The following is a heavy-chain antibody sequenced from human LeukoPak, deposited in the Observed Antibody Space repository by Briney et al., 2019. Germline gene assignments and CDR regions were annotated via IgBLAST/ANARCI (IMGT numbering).Heavy chain of an antibody. D-gene: IGHD3-16*02. CDR2: INTYTGNT. V-gene: IGHV1-18*01. CDR3: ARGGGYQDY. Sequence: ASVKVSCKASGYTFINYAFAWVRQAPGQGLEWMGWINTYTGNTNYAQNFQGRVTMTTDTSTRTAYMELRSLRSDDTAMYYCARGGGYQDYWGQGTLVTVSS. CDR1: GYTFINYA. J-gene: IGHJ4*02.